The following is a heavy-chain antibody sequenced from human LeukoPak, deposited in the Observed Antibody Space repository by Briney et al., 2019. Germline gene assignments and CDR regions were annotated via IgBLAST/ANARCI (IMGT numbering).Heavy chain of an antibody. D-gene: IGHD1-26*01. J-gene: IGHJ4*02. V-gene: IGHV3-30*18. Sequence: PTGGSLRLSCAASGFTFSSYGMHWVRQAPGKGLEWVAVISYDGSNKYYADSVKGRFTISRDNSKNTLYLQMNSLRAEDTAVYYCAKDIFKSGSFTRVFDYWGQGTLVTVSS. CDR3: AKDIFKSGSFTRVFDY. CDR2: ISYDGSNK. CDR1: GFTFSSYG.